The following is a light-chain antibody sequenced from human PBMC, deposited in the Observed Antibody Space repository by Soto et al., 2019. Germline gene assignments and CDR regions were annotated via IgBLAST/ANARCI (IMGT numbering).Light chain of an antibody. Sequence: DFVMTQSPDSLAVPLGERATINCKSSQSVLYSSNNKNYLAWYQQKPGQPPKLLIYWASTRASGVPDRFSGSGSGTDFTLTISRLQAEDVAFYFCQQYYSSPLTFGGGTRVEIK. V-gene: IGKV4-1*01. J-gene: IGKJ4*01. CDR1: QSVLYSSNNKNY. CDR2: WAS. CDR3: QQYYSSPLT.